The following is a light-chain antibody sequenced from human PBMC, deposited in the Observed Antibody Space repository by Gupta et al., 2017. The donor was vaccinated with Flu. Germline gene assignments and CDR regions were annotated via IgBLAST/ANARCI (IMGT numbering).Light chain of an antibody. Sequence: SYDLTQPPSVSVSPGRTARITCSGDALPKQYAYWYQQKPGQAPVLVIYKDSERPSGIPERFSGSSSGTTVTLTISGVQAEDEADYYCQSADSSVSYVFGTGTKVTVL. CDR1: ALPKQY. CDR3: QSADSSVSYV. V-gene: IGLV3-25*02. J-gene: IGLJ1*01. CDR2: KDS.